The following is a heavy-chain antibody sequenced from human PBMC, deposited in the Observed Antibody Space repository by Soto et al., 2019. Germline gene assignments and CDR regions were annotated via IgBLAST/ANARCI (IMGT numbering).Heavy chain of an antibody. D-gene: IGHD3-3*01. CDR1: GFTFKDYS. Sequence: VQLVESGGGLVQPGGSLRLSCAASGFTFKDYSMDWVRQAPGKGLEWLSYISGSGNTIYYADSVKGRFTISRDNAKNSVYLQMNSLRDEDTAVYYCARDGPREWILIGYDYYGMDVWGQGTTVTVSS. CDR3: ARDGPREWILIGYDYYGMDV. CDR2: ISGSGNTI. J-gene: IGHJ6*02. V-gene: IGHV3-48*02.